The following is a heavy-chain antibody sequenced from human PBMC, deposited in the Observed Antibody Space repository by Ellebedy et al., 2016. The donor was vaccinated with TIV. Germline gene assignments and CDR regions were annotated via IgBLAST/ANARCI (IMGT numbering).Heavy chain of an antibody. CDR1: GGSISSSSNY. CDR3: ARWFGELLYVRWFDP. D-gene: IGHD3-10*01. Sequence: SETLSLTRTVSGGSISSSSNYWGWIRQPPGKGLEWIGSIYYSGSAYYNPSLKSRVTISVDTSKSQFSLKLTSVTAADTAVYYCARWFGELLYVRWFDPWGQGTLVTVSS. CDR2: IYYSGSA. V-gene: IGHV4-39*01. J-gene: IGHJ5*02.